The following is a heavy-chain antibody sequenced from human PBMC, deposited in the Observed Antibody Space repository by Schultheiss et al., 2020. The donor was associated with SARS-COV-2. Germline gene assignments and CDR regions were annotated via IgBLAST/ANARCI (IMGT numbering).Heavy chain of an antibody. CDR3: AKRLLSSVPCY. Sequence: GESLKISCKGSGYSFTSYWIGWVRQMPGKGLEWMGIIYPRDSATTYSPSLQSRVTISADKSTRTAYLQWSSLKTSDTAIYYCAKRLLSSVPCYWGQGTLVTVSS. D-gene: IGHD2-15*01. J-gene: IGHJ4*02. V-gene: IGHV5-51*01. CDR1: GYSFTSYW. CDR2: IYPRDSAT.